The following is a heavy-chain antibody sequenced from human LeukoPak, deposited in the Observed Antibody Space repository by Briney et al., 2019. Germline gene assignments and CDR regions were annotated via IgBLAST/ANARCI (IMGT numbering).Heavy chain of an antibody. Sequence: SETLSLTCTVSGGSISSSSYYWGWIRQPPGKGLEWIGSIYYSGSTYYNPSLKSRVTISVDTSKNQFSLKLSSVTAADTAVYYCARHLFYSSSCYPSFDPWGQGTLVTVSS. CDR3: ARHLFYSSSCYPSFDP. CDR2: IYYSGST. CDR1: GGSISSSSYY. J-gene: IGHJ5*02. V-gene: IGHV4-39*01. D-gene: IGHD6-13*01.